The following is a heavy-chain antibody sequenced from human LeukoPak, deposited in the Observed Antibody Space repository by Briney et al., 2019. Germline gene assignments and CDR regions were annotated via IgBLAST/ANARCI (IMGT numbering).Heavy chain of an antibody. J-gene: IGHJ6*02. CDR2: ISYDGSNE. D-gene: IGHD6-19*01. CDR3: AKDYHLSITVPGYYYGMDV. V-gene: IGHV3-30*10. CDR1: GFTFSGSA. Sequence: GGSLRLSCAASGFTFSGSAMHWVRQAPGKGLEWMALISYDGSNEFYTDSVRGRITISRDNSTNTLYLQMYSLRAEDTAVYYCAKDYHLSITVPGYYYGMDVWGQGTTVTVSS.